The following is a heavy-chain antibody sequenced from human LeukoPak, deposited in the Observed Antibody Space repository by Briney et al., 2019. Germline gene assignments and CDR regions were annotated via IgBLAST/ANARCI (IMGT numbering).Heavy chain of an antibody. Sequence: ASVKVSCKASGYTFTGYYMHWVRQAPGQGLEWMGWINPNSGGTNYAQKFQGRVTMTRDTSISTAYMELSRLRSDDTAVYYCAMVRGVINLFDPWGQGTLVTVSS. D-gene: IGHD3-10*01. CDR2: INPNSGGT. J-gene: IGHJ5*02. CDR1: GYTFTGYY. V-gene: IGHV1-2*02. CDR3: AMVRGVINLFDP.